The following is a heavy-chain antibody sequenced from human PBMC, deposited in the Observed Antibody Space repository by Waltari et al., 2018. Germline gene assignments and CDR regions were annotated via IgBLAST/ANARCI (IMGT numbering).Heavy chain of an antibody. V-gene: IGHV3-23*04. D-gene: IGHD1-26*01. CDR2: ISGSGGST. Sequence: EVQLVESGGGLVQPGGSLRLSCAASGFTFSSYAMSWVRQAPGKGLEWVSAISGSGGSTYYADSVQGRFTISRDNSKNTLYLQMNSLRAEDTAVYYCAKDWGVGATTHDAFDIWGQGTMVTVSS. CDR1: GFTFSSYA. J-gene: IGHJ3*02. CDR3: AKDWGVGATTHDAFDI.